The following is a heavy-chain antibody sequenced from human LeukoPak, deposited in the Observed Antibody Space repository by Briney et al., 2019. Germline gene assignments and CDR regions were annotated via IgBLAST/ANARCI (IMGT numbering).Heavy chain of an antibody. CDR3: AREKVTTDNYYYMDV. J-gene: IGHJ6*03. V-gene: IGHV3-20*04. Sequence: GGSLRLSCAASGFTFSNYGMNWVRQAPGKGLQWVSAINWNGDSTSYADSVKGRFTISRDNAKNSLYLQMNSLRAEDTALYYCAREKVTTDNYYYMDVWGKGTTVTVSS. D-gene: IGHD4-11*01. CDR1: GFTFSNYG. CDR2: INWNGDST.